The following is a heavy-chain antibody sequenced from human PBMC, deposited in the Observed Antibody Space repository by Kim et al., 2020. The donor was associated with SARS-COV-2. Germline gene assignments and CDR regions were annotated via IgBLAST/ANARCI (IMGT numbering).Heavy chain of an antibody. D-gene: IGHD3-10*01. Sequence: GGSLRLSCAASGFSFRNYSMRWVRQAPGKGLEWVSMNKRDGSGEHYVDSVKGRFTMSRDNSKNSLYLQMNSLRTEDTAIYYCATLDSVQGPGGIWGQGTLVSVSS. CDR1: GFSFRNYS. J-gene: IGHJ4*02. CDR3: ATLDSVQGPGGI. V-gene: IGHV3-7*01. CDR2: NKRDGSGE.